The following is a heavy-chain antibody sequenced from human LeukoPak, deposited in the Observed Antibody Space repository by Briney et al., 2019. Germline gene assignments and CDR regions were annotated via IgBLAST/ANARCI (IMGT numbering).Heavy chain of an antibody. V-gene: IGHV3-9*01. CDR1: GFTFDDYA. J-gene: IGHJ5*02. CDR2: ISWNSGSI. D-gene: IGHD6-19*01. CDR3: AKDGSSGWGYNWFDP. Sequence: GGSLRLSCAASGFTFDDYAMHWVRQAPGKGLEWVSGISWNSGSIGYADSVKGRFTISRDNAKNSLYPQMNSLRAEDTALYYCAKDGSSGWGYNWFDPWGQGTLVTVSS.